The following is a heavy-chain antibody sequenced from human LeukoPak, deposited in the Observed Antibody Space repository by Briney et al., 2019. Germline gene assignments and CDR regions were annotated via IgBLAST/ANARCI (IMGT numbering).Heavy chain of an antibody. CDR1: GFTVSSNH. D-gene: IGHD6-13*01. J-gene: IGHJ3*02. V-gene: IGHV3-53*01. Sequence: TGGSLRLSCAASGFTVSSNHMSWVRQAPGKGLEWVSVIYSGGTTYYADSVKGRFTISRDNSKNTLYLQMNSLRAEDTAVYYCARHWYSSGWYFAFDIWGQGTMVTVSS. CDR3: ARHWYSSGWYFAFDI. CDR2: IYSGGTT.